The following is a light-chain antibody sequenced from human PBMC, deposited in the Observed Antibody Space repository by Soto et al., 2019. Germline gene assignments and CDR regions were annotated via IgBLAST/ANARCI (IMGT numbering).Light chain of an antibody. CDR1: RSNIGAGYD. CDR2: GTN. J-gene: IGLJ3*02. Sequence: QSVLTQPPSVSGAPGQRVTISCTGSRSNIGAGYDVHWYQQLPGTAPKLLIYGTNNRPSGVPDRFSGSKSGMSASLAITGLQDADEANYYCQSYDNSLSGSRVFGGGTQVTVL. CDR3: QSYDNSLSGSRV. V-gene: IGLV1-40*01.